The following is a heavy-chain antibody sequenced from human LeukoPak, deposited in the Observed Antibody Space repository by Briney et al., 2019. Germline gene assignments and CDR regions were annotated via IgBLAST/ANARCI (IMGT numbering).Heavy chain of an antibody. D-gene: IGHD3-22*01. V-gene: IGHV3-21*01. J-gene: IGHJ4*02. CDR3: ARDVYDTSGYFSVALDS. CDR2: ISSSSSSGSYK. CDR1: GFTFSTYN. Sequence: PGGSLRLSCVGSGFTFSTYNMHWVRQAPGKGLEWVSTISSSSSSGSYKYYADSAKGRFTISRDNVKNTLYLQMNSLRVEDTALYYCARDVYDTSGYFSVALDSWGQGTLVTVSS.